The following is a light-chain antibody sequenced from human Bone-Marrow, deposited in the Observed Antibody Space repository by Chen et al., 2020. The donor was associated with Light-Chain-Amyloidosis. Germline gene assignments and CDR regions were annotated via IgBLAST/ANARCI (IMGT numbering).Light chain of an antibody. CDR2: DDS. Sequence: SYVLTQPSSVSAAPGQTATIACGGNNIGSTSVHWYQQTPGQAPLLVVYDDSDRPSGIPERLSGSNSGNPATLTISRVEAGDEADYYCQVWDRSSDRPVFGGGTKLTVL. J-gene: IGLJ3*02. CDR3: QVWDRSSDRPV. CDR1: NIGSTS. V-gene: IGLV3-21*02.